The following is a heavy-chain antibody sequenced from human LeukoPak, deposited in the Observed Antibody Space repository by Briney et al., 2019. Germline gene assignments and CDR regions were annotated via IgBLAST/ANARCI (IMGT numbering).Heavy chain of an antibody. CDR1: GFRFNSHG. D-gene: IGHD5-18*01. CDR2: IRFDETDK. Sequence: GGSLRLTCAASGFRFNSHGMHWVRQAPGKGLEWAAFIRFDETDKYYIDSVKGRFSISRDNSKNTLFLQMNSLRAEDTALYYCARDQGGYSYGAFDYWGQGTLVTVSP. V-gene: IGHV3-30*02. CDR3: ARDQGGYSYGAFDY. J-gene: IGHJ4*02.